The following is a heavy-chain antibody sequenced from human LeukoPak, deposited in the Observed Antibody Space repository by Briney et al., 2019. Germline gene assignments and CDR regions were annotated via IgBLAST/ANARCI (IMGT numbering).Heavy chain of an antibody. CDR1: GGTFSSYA. V-gene: IGHV1-69*13. CDR3: ASAHTDTMTTVTTFDY. D-gene: IGHD4-11*01. J-gene: IGHJ4*02. Sequence: GASVKVSCKASGGTFSSYAISWVRQAPGQGLEWMGGIIPIFGTANYAQKFQGRVTITADESTSTAYMELSSLRSEDTAVYYCASAHTDTMTTVTTFDYWGQGTLVTVSS. CDR2: IIPIFGTA.